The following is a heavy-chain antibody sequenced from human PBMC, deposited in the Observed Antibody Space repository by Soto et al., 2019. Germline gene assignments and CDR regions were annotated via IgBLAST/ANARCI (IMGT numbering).Heavy chain of an antibody. D-gene: IGHD6-13*01. CDR3: AREIAAAGTSEYGMDV. CDR2: IWYDGSNK. J-gene: IGHJ6*02. Sequence: GGSLRLSYAASGFTFSSYGMHWVRQAPGKGLERVAVIWYDGSNKYYADSVKGRFTISRDNSKNTLYLQMNSLRAEDTAVYYCAREIAAAGTSEYGMDVWGQGTTVTVSS. CDR1: GFTFSSYG. V-gene: IGHV3-33*01.